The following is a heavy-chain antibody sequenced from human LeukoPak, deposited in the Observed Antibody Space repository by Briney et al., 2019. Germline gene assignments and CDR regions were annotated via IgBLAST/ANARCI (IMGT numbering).Heavy chain of an antibody. D-gene: IGHD5-12*01. Sequence: GGSLRLSCAASGFTSTSYSMNWVRQAPGKGLEWVSSISGSSKHRYYADSVKGRFTISRDNAKSSLYLQMDSLRAEDTAVYYRARDVPRKYSGYDTGYDYWGQGTLVTVSS. CDR2: ISGSSKHR. J-gene: IGHJ4*02. CDR3: ARDVPRKYSGYDTGYDY. V-gene: IGHV3-21*01. CDR1: GFTSTSYS.